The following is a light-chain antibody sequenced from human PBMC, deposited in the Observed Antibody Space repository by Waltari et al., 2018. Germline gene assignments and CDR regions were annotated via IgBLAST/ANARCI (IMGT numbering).Light chain of an antibody. J-gene: IGKJ4*01. CDR1: QGVSSY. V-gene: IGKV3-11*01. CDR2: DAS. CDR3: QQRSNWPPIT. Sequence: EIVLTQSQATLSLSPGERATLSCRASQGVSSYLAWYQQKPGQAPRLLIYDASNRATGIPARFSGSGSGTDFTLTISSLEPEDFAVYYCQQRSNWPPITFGGGTKVEIK.